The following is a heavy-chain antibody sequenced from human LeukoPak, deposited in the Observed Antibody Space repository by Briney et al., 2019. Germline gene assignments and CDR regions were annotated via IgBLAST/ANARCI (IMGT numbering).Heavy chain of an antibody. CDR2: VIPTLGIP. CDR3: AMFMRGALDV. Sequence: SAKVSCKTSGGNFKDDNINWVRQAPGQGLEWVGRVIPTLGIPNYAQHFEGRVTIKGDISTSTAYMEVNSLRADDTAVYYCAMFMRGALDVWGQGTLVTVSS. V-gene: IGHV1-69*02. D-gene: IGHD1-26*01. CDR1: GGNFKDDN. J-gene: IGHJ6*02.